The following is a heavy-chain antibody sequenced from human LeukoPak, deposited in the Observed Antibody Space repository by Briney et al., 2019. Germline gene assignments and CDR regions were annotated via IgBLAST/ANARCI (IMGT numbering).Heavy chain of an antibody. CDR3: ARMRVVAASSPFDY. Sequence: KASETLSLTCAVYGGSFSGYYWSWIRQPPGKGLEWTGEINHSGSTNYNPSLKSRVTISVDTSRNQFSLKLSSVTAADTAVYYCARMRVVAASSPFDYWGQGTLVTVSS. J-gene: IGHJ4*02. D-gene: IGHD2-15*01. V-gene: IGHV4-34*01. CDR1: GGSFSGYY. CDR2: INHSGST.